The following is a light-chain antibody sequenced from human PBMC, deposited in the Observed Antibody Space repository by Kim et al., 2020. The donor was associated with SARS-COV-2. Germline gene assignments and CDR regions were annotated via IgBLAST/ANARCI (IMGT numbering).Light chain of an antibody. CDR1: QNLSPPS. Sequence: LSPVERATLSCRASQNLSPPSVAWYQQKPGQAPRLVICGASSRATGIPDRFSGSGSGTDFTLTISRLEPEDFAVYHCHQYGSSPPTFGQGTKLEI. V-gene: IGKV3-20*01. CDR3: HQYGSSPPT. CDR2: GAS. J-gene: IGKJ2*01.